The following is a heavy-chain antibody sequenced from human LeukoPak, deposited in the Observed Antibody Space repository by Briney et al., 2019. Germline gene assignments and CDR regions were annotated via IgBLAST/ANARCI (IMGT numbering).Heavy chain of an antibody. V-gene: IGHV3-30*04. CDR2: ISYDGSNK. D-gene: IGHD6-13*01. CDR3: AREAGIAATNYYFDY. Sequence: GGSLRLSCAASGFTFSSYAMHWVRQAPGKGLEWVAVISYDGSNKYYADSVKGRFTISRDNSKNTLYLQMNSLRAEDTAVYYCAREAGIAATNYYFDYRGQGTLVTVSS. CDR1: GFTFSSYA. J-gene: IGHJ4*02.